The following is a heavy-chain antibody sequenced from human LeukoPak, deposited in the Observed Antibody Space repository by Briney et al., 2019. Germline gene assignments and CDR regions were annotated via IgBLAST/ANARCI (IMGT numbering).Heavy chain of an antibody. V-gene: IGHV4-34*01. CDR1: GGSFSGYY. D-gene: IGHD5-24*01. J-gene: IGHJ4*02. CDR2: INPRGST. CDR3: ARRRLGYYFDY. Sequence: PGGSLRLSCGVYGGSFSGYYWSWIRQPPGEGLEWIGEINPRGSTNYNPSLKSRVTLSADTSKNQFSLTLNSVTAADTAVYYCARRRLGYYFDYWGQGTLVTVSS.